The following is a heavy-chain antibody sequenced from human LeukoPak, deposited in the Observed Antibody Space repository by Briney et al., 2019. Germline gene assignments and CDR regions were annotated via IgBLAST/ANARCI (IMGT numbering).Heavy chain of an antibody. J-gene: IGHJ4*02. CDR3: ARALTTVTQYYFDY. Sequence: SGTLSLTCAVSGGSISRSNWWRWVRQPPGKGLEWIGEIYHSGSTNYNPSLKSRVNISVDKSKNQFSLKLSSVTAADTAVYYCARALTTVTQYYFDYWGQGSLVTVSS. CDR1: GGSISRSNW. V-gene: IGHV4-4*02. CDR2: IYHSGST. D-gene: IGHD4-17*01.